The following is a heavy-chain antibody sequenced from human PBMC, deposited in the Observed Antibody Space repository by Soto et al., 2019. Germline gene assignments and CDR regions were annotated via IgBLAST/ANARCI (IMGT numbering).Heavy chain of an antibody. CDR3: TTDSYITMIVVRFDY. J-gene: IGHJ4*01. V-gene: IGHV3-48*01. CDR2: ISSSSSTI. Sequence: PGGSLRLSCAASGFTFSSYSMNWVRQAPGKGLEWVSYISSSSSTIYYAAPVKGRFAISRDDSKNMVYLEMNSLKTEDTAVYYCTTDSYITMIVVRFDYWGHGTLVTVSS. CDR1: GFTFSSYS. D-gene: IGHD3-22*01.